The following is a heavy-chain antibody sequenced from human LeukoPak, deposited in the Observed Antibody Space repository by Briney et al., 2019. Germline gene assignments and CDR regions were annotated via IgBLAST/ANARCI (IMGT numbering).Heavy chain of an antibody. V-gene: IGHV3-53*01. D-gene: IGHD2-2*01. CDR2: IYSGGST. CDR1: GFTVSNNY. CDR3: ARDRSHCSSTSCLNWFDP. Sequence: PGGSLRLSCAVSGFTVSNNYMSWVRQAPGRGLEWVSAIYSGGSTYYADSVKGRFTISRDNSENTVYLQMNSLRAEDTAVYYCARDRSHCSSTSCLNWFDPWGQGTLVTVSS. J-gene: IGHJ5*02.